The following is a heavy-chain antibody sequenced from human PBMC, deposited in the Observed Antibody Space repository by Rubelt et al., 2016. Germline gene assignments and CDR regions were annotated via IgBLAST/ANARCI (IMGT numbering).Heavy chain of an antibody. Sequence: CPASGFTFSSYAMSWVRQAPGKGLEWVSAISGSGGSTYYADSVKGRFTISRDNSKNTLYLQMNSLRAEDTAVYYCAKGFDWPLFDYWGQGTLVTVSS. CDR3: AKGFDWPLFDY. CDR1: GFTFSSYA. J-gene: IGHJ4*02. D-gene: IGHD3-9*01. CDR2: ISGSGGST. V-gene: IGHV3-23*01.